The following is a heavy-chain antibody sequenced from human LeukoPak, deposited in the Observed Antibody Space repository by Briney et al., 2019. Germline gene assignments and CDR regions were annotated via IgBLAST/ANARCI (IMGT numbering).Heavy chain of an antibody. J-gene: IGHJ3*01. V-gene: IGHV3-23*01. CDR3: AREEAS. CDR2: FSGDAGTT. Sequence: PGGSLRLSCAASGFTFATYAMNWVRQAPGKGLEWVSTFSGDAGTTYYADSVKGRFTISRDTSKNTLYLQMNSLRVEDTAIYYCAREEASWGQGILVTVSS. CDR1: GFTFATYA.